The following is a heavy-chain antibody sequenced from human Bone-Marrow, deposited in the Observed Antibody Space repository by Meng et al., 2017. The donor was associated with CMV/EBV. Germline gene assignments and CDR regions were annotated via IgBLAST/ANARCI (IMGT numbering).Heavy chain of an antibody. J-gene: IGHJ5*02. CDR2: IKQDGSQK. V-gene: IGHV3-7*01. CDR1: GFSFNTYW. CDR3: ARVLQLGWFDP. Sequence: GESLKISCAASGFSFNTYWMGWVRQAPGKGLEWVANIKQDGSQKYYVDSLKGRFTISRENAQNSLYLQMCSLRVEDTAVYYCARVLQLGWFDPWGQGTQVTVSS. D-gene: IGHD6-6*01.